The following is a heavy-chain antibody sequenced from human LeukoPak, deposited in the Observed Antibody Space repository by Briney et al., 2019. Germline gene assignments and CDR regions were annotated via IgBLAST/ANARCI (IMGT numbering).Heavy chain of an antibody. CDR2: ISSNGGST. Sequence: GGSLRLSCAASGFTFSSYAMHWVRQAPGKGLEYVSAISSNGGSTYYANSVKGRFTISRDNSRNTLYLQMGSLRAEDMAVYYRARDRRATVTTFWFDPWGQGTLVTVSS. CDR1: GFTFSSYA. J-gene: IGHJ5*02. V-gene: IGHV3-64*01. D-gene: IGHD4-17*01. CDR3: ARDRRATVTTFWFDP.